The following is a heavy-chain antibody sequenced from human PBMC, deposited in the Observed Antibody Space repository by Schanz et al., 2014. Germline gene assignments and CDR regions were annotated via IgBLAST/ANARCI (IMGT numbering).Heavy chain of an antibody. J-gene: IGHJ3*02. Sequence: EVHLLESGGGVVQPGRSLRLSCAASGFTFSTHAMSWVRQAPGKGLEWVSAISGRDGSTYYADSVRGRFTISRDNSKNTLYLQMNSLRAEDTAVYFCARGPSTGAFDIWGQGTMVTVSS. CDR1: GFTFSTHA. V-gene: IGHV3-23*01. CDR2: ISGRDGST. CDR3: ARGPSTGAFDI.